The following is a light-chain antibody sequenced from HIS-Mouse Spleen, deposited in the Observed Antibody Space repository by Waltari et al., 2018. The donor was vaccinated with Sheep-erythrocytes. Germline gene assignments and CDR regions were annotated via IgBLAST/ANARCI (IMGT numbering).Light chain of an antibody. CDR2: DVS. V-gene: IGLV2-11*01. CDR1: SSDAGGYNS. Sequence: QSALTQPRSVSGSPGQSVTIPCTGTSSDAGGYNSVSWYQQPPGKAPKLMIYDVSKRPSGVPDRFSGSKSGNTASLTISGLQAEDEADYYCCSYAGSYTFWVFGGGTKLTVL. CDR3: CSYAGSYTFWV. J-gene: IGLJ3*02.